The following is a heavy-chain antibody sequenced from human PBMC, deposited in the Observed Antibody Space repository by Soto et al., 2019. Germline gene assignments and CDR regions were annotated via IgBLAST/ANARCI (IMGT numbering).Heavy chain of an antibody. V-gene: IGHV3-21*01. D-gene: IGHD1-20*01. J-gene: IGHJ4*02. CDR2: ISSSSSYV. CDR1: GFTFSSYI. CDR3: TRTWGQYKWNALRY. Sequence: GGSLRLSCVASGFTFSSYIMNWVRRAPGEGLEWVASISSSSSYVYYADSVKGRFTVSRDNAKNSLFLQMISLRAEDTAVYYCTRTWGQYKWNALRYWGQGTLVTVSS.